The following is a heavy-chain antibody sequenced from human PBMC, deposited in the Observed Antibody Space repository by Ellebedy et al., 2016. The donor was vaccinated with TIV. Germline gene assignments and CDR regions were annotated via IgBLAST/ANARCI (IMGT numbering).Heavy chain of an antibody. J-gene: IGHJ3*02. Sequence: GESLKISCNGSGYSFTSYWIGWVRQMPGKGLEWMGIIYPGDSDTRYSPSFQGQVTISADKSISTAYLQWSSLKASDTAMYYCARRKGTTVVTNDAFDIWGQGTMVTVSS. CDR1: GYSFTSYW. D-gene: IGHD4-23*01. CDR2: IYPGDSDT. CDR3: ARRKGTTVVTNDAFDI. V-gene: IGHV5-51*01.